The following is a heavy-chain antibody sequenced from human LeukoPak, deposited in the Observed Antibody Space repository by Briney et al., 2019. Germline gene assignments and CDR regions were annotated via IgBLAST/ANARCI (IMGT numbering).Heavy chain of an antibody. CDR2: ISYDGSNK. D-gene: IGHD3-10*01. Sequence: GRSLRLSCAASGFTFSSYAMHWVRQAPGKGLEWGAVISYDGSNKYYAASVKGRFTISRDNSKNTLYLQMNSLRAEDTAVYYCARGNYYGSGSYQPPFDYWGQGTLVTVSS. CDR1: GFTFSSYA. V-gene: IGHV3-30*04. CDR3: ARGNYYGSGSYQPPFDY. J-gene: IGHJ4*02.